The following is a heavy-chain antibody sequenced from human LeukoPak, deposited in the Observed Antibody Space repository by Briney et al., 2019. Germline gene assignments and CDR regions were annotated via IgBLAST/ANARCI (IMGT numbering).Heavy chain of an antibody. Sequence: GGSLRLSCAASGFTFDTYVMSWVRQAPGKGLEWVSAIGGSVNYTYSADSVKGRFTISRDNSKNTLYLQMNSLRAEDTAVYYCAKEYSGYDLYFDYWGQGTLVTVSS. D-gene: IGHD5-12*01. CDR1: GFTFDTYV. CDR2: IGGSVNYT. CDR3: AKEYSGYDLYFDY. J-gene: IGHJ4*02. V-gene: IGHV3-23*01.